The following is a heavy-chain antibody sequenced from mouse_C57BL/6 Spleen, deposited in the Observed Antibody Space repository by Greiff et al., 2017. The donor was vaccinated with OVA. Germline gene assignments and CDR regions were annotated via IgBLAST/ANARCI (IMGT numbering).Heavy chain of an antibody. D-gene: IGHD1-1*01. CDR2: IYPGSGST. J-gene: IGHJ3*01. V-gene: IGHV1-55*01. CDR1: GYTFTSYW. Sequence: VQLQQPGAELVKPGASVKMSCKASGYTFTSYWITWVKQRPGQGLEWIGDIYPGSGSTNYNEKFKSKATLTVDTSSSTAYMQLSSLTSEDSAVYYCANYYGSSYRTWFAYWGQGTLVTVSA. CDR3: ANYYGSSYRTWFAY.